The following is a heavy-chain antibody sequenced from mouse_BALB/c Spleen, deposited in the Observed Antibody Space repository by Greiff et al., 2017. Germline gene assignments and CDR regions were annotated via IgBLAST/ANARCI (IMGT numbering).Heavy chain of an antibody. CDR2: ISDGGSYT. Sequence: EVKLQESGGGLVKPGGSLKLSCAASGFTFSDYYMYWVRQTPEKRLEWVATISDGGSYTYYPDSVKGRFTISRDNAKNNLYLQMSSLKSEDTAMYYCARRGYYAMDYWGQGTSVTVSS. CDR3: ARRGYYAMDY. CDR1: GFTFSDYY. V-gene: IGHV5-4*02. J-gene: IGHJ4*01.